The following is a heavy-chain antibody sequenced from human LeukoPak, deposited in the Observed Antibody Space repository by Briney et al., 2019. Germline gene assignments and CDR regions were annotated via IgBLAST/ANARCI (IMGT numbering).Heavy chain of an antibody. Sequence: SETLSLTCTVSGGFISGYYWNWIRQSPGKGLEWIGYIFYTGDTDYNPSLRSRVTMTVDRSNNRFSLQLASVTTADSAFYYCARAYRLTSPRGFDPWGPGILVTVSS. CDR2: IFYTGDT. V-gene: IGHV4-59*01. J-gene: IGHJ5*02. CDR3: ARAYRLTSPRGFDP. CDR1: GGFISGYY. D-gene: IGHD3-16*02.